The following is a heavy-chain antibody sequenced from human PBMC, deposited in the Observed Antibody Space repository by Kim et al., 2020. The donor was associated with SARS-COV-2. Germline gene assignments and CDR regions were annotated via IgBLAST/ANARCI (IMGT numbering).Heavy chain of an antibody. J-gene: IGHJ4*02. CDR2: IYYSGST. Sequence: SETLSLTCTVSGGSISSGGYYWSWIRQHPGKGLEWIGYIYYSGSTYYNPSLKSRVTISVDTSKNQFSLKLSSVTAADTAVYYCARVLAVAGTFDYWGQGTLVTVSS. CDR3: ARVLAVAGTFDY. CDR1: GGSISSGGYY. V-gene: IGHV4-31*03. D-gene: IGHD6-19*01.